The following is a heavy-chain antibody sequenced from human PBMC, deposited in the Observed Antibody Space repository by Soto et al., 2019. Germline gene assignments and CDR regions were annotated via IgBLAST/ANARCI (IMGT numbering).Heavy chain of an antibody. CDR3: ARLTGTPNWFDP. J-gene: IGHJ5*02. CDR1: GGSISSGGYY. Sequence: SETLSLTCTVSGGSISSGGYYWSWTRQHPGKGLECIGYIYYSGSTYYNPSLKSRVTISVDTSKNQFSLRLSSMTAADTAVYYCARLTGTPNWFDPWGQGTLVTVSS. D-gene: IGHD1-7*01. V-gene: IGHV4-31*03. CDR2: IYYSGST.